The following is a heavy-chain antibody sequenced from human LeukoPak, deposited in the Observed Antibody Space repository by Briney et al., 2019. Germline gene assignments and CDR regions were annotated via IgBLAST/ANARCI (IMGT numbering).Heavy chain of an antibody. CDR3: ASDNRVYGSGSYAFDI. D-gene: IGHD3-10*01. V-gene: IGHV3-21*01. CDR1: GFTFSTFA. J-gene: IGHJ3*02. CDR2: ITTSSSHI. Sequence: GGSLRLSCAASGFTFSTFAMIWVRQPPGKGLEWVSSITTSSSHIYYADSVKGRFTISRDNARNSLYLQMNSLRAEDTAVYYCASDNRVYGSGSYAFDIWGQGTMVTVSS.